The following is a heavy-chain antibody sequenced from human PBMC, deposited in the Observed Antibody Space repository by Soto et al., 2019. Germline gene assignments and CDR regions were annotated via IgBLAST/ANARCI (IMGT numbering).Heavy chain of an antibody. J-gene: IGHJ4*02. CDR1: GYTFTSDS. CDR3: ARASYYYDSSGYYGDFDY. CDR2: IIPIFGTA. V-gene: IGHV1-69*13. D-gene: IGHD3-22*01. Sequence: GASVKVSCKASGYTFTSDSMHWVRQAPGQGLEWMGGIIPIFGTANYAQKFQGRVTITADESTSTAYMELSSLRSEDTAVYYCARASYYYDSSGYYGDFDYWGQGTLVTVSS.